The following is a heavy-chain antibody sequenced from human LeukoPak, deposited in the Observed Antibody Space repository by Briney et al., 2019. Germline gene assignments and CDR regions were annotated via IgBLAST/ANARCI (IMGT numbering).Heavy chain of an antibody. CDR3: ARRPYSRLGGFDY. CDR1: GGSFSGYY. CDR2: INHSGST. D-gene: IGHD6-13*01. Sequence: NPSETLSLTCAVYGGSFSGYYWSWIRQPPGKGLEWIGEINHSGSTNYNPSLKSRVTISVDTSKNQFSLKLSSVTAADTAVYYCARRPYSRLGGFDYWGQGTLVTVSS. J-gene: IGHJ4*02. V-gene: IGHV4-34*01.